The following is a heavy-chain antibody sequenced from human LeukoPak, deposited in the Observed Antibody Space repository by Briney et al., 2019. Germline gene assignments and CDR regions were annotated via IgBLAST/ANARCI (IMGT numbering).Heavy chain of an antibody. CDR1: GFTFSDYY. Sequence: GGSLRLSCAASGFTFSDYYMSWTRQAPGKGLEWVSYISSSGSTIYYADSVKGRFTISRDNAKNSLYLQMNSLRAEDTAVYYCARERLSGNDFDYWGQGTLVTVSS. J-gene: IGHJ4*02. CDR2: ISSSGSTI. V-gene: IGHV3-11*04. D-gene: IGHD3-10*01. CDR3: ARERLSGNDFDY.